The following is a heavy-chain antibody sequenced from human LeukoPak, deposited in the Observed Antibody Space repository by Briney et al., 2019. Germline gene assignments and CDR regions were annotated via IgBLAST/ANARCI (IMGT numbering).Heavy chain of an antibody. CDR3: ASGQAVAGNQNFDY. D-gene: IGHD6-19*01. Sequence: SVKVSCKASGGTFSSYTISWVRQAPGQGLEWMGRISPILRIANYAQKFQGRVTITADKSTSTAYMELSSLRSEDTAVYYCASGQAVAGNQNFDYWGQGTLVTVSS. J-gene: IGHJ4*02. CDR2: ISPILRIA. CDR1: GGTFSSYT. V-gene: IGHV1-69*02.